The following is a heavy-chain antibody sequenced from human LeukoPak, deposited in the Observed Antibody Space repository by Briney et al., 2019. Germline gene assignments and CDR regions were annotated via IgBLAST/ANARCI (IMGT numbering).Heavy chain of an antibody. V-gene: IGHV1-8*02. D-gene: IGHD3-22*01. CDR1: GYTFTSYA. CDR2: MNPRSGAT. Sequence: GASVKVSCKASGYTFTSYAINWVRQATGQGLEWMGWMNPRSGATGYAQKLQGRITMTRNTYINTAYMELSSLKSEDTAVYYCARMDYHDSSGVNWFDPWGQGTLVTVSS. J-gene: IGHJ5*02. CDR3: ARMDYHDSSGVNWFDP.